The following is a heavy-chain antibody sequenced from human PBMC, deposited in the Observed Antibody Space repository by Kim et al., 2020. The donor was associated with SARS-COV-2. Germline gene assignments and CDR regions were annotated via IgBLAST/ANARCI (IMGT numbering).Heavy chain of an antibody. D-gene: IGHD2-15*01. CDR2: MFDTGSV. J-gene: IGHJ4*02. Sequence: SETLSLTCTVSGVSISGYYWGWIRQPPGRGLEWVGYMFDTGSVNYNPSLKGRATRSIDTSRNQFSLNLNSVTAADTAVYYCARGYCSGGNCYSYFDYWGPGILVTVSS. CDR3: ARGYCSGGNCYSYFDY. CDR1: GVSISGYY. V-gene: IGHV4-59*13.